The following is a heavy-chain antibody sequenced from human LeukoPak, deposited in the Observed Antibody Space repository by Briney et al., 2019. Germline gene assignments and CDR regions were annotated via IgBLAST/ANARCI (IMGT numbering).Heavy chain of an antibody. V-gene: IGHV3-74*01. CDR2: INSDGSSR. CDR3: TRTQDGYNSFDQ. D-gene: IGHD5-24*01. Sequence: PGGSLRLSCAASGFTFSSNWMHWVRQAPGKGLVWVSRINSDGSSRSYAESVKGRFTISRDNAKNTLYLQMDSLRAEDTAMYFCTRTQDGYNSFDQWGQGTLVTVSS. J-gene: IGHJ4*02. CDR1: GFTFSSNW.